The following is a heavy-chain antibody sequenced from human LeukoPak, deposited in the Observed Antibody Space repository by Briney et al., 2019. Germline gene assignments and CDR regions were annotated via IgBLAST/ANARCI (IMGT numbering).Heavy chain of an antibody. CDR2: INTDGSST. D-gene: IGHD5/OR15-5a*01. CDR3: ARDLRYGDAFDI. J-gene: IGHJ3*02. CDR1: GFTFSSYA. V-gene: IGHV3-74*01. Sequence: PGGSLRLSCAASGFTFSSYAMSWVRQAPGKGLVWVSRINTDGSSTSYADSVKGRFTISRDNAKNTLYLQMNSLRAEDTAVYYCARDLRYGDAFDIWGQGTMVTVSS.